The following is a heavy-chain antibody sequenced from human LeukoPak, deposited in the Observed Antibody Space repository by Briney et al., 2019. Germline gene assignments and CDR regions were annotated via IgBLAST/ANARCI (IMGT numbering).Heavy chain of an antibody. CDR1: GFTFSSYW. CDR2: IKQDGSEK. D-gene: IGHD6-13*01. V-gene: IGHV3-7*01. CDR3: ARDGDRVAAAGIFDY. J-gene: IGHJ4*02. Sequence: GGSLRLSCAASGFTFSSYWMSWVRQAPGEGLEWVANIKQDGSEKYYVDSVKGRFTISRDNAKNSLYLQMNSLRAEDTAVYYCARDGDRVAAAGIFDYWGQGTLVTVSS.